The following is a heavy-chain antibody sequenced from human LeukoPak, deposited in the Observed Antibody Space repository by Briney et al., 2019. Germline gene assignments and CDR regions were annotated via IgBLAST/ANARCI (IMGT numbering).Heavy chain of an antibody. CDR2: INHSGST. CDR1: GGSFSGYY. CDR3: ARRDDSSGYHKIFDY. Sequence: SETLSLTCAVYGGSFSGYYWSWIRQPPGKGLEWIGEINHSGSTNYNPSLKSRVTISIDTSKNQFYLKLSSLTAADMAVYYCARRDDSSGYHKIFDYWGPGTLVTVSS. V-gene: IGHV4-34*01. J-gene: IGHJ4*02. D-gene: IGHD3-22*01.